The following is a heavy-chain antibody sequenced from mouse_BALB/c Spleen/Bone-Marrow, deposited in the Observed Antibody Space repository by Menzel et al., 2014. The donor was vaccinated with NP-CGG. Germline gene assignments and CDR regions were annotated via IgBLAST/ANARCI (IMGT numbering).Heavy chain of an antibody. J-gene: IGHJ1*01. CDR2: INPDSSTI. Sequence: EVKPMESGGGLVHPGGSLKLSCAASGFDFSSYWMSWVRQAPGKGLEWIGEINPDSSTINYTPSLKDKFIISRDNAKNTLYLQMSKVRSEDTAVYYCARLNYYGNLFVWGAGTTVTVSS. V-gene: IGHV4-1*02. D-gene: IGHD1-1*01. CDR1: GFDFSSYW. CDR3: ARLNYYGNLFV.